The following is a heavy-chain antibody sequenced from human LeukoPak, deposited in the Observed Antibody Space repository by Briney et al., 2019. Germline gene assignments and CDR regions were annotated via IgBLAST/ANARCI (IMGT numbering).Heavy chain of an antibody. J-gene: IGHJ6*02. CDR3: AKVQGSGSYGYYGMDV. D-gene: IGHD3-10*01. CDR2: ISYDGSNK. Sequence: GGSLRLSCAASGSTFSSDAMHWVRQAPGKGLEWVAVISYDGSNKYYADSVKGRFTISRDNSKNTLYLQMNSLRAEDTAVYYCAKVQGSGSYGYYGMDVWGQGTTVTVSS. V-gene: IGHV3-30-3*01. CDR1: GSTFSSDA.